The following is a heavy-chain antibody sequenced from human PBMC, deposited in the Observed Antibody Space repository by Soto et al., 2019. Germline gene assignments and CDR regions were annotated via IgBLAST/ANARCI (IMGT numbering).Heavy chain of an antibody. J-gene: IGHJ4*02. CDR2: MQPSSGRT. V-gene: IGHV1-8*01. CDR1: GYSFTSLD. D-gene: IGHD3-10*01. Sequence: QVQLVQSGAEVREPGASVKVSCKASGYSFTSLDINWVRQTTGQGLEWMGWMQPSSGRTVYAQKFQGRSTMTRDTSINTAYMDISSLKSDDTAFYYCARGVTAGVYYWGQGTLVTVSS. CDR3: ARGVTAGVYY.